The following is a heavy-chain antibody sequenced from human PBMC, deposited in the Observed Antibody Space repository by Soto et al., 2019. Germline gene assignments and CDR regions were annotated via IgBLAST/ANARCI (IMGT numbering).Heavy chain of an antibody. CDR3: ARGGPSSKWLDP. CDR1: GGSINSSDYY. V-gene: IGHV4-61*08. CDR2: IFYTGTT. J-gene: IGHJ5*02. Sequence: SETLSLTCTVSGGSINSSDYYWTWIRQHPEKGLEWIGYIFYTGTTNYNPSLKSRLTISLDTSKNQFSLKLSSVTAADTAVYFCARGGPSSKWLDPWGQGIQVTVSS.